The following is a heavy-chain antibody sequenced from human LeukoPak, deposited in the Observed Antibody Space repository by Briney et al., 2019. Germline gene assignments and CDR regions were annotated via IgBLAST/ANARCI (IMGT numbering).Heavy chain of an antibody. CDR1: GFTFSSYA. V-gene: IGHV3-23*01. J-gene: IGHJ4*02. Sequence: GGSLRLSCAASGFTFSSYAMSWVRQAPGKGLEWVSAISGSGGSTYCADSVKGRFTISRDNSKNTLYLQMNSLRAEDTAVYYCAKDPMVRGVGPFDYWGQGTLVTVSS. D-gene: IGHD3-10*01. CDR2: ISGSGGST. CDR3: AKDPMVRGVGPFDY.